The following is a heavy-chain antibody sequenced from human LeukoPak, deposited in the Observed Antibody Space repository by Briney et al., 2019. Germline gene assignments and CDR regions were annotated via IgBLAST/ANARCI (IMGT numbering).Heavy chain of an antibody. J-gene: IGHJ4*02. V-gene: IGHV4-61*02. D-gene: IGHD3-22*01. Sequence: SQTLSLTCTVSGGSISSGSYYWSWIRQPAGKGLEWIGRIYTSGSTNYNPSLKSRVTISVDTSKNQFSLKLSSVTAADTAVCYCARVMVGYYDSSGYYYFDYWGQGTLVTVSS. CDR1: GGSISSGSYY. CDR3: ARVMVGYYDSSGYYYFDY. CDR2: IYTSGST.